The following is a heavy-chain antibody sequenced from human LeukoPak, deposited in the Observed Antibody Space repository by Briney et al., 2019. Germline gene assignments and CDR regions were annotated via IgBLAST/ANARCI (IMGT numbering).Heavy chain of an antibody. CDR2: ISYSGNT. CDR3: AREIVSSYHYNGMDV. D-gene: IGHD5/OR15-5a*01. CDR1: GGSISNTDSY. Sequence: PSETLSLTCTVSGGSISNTDSYWNWIRQPPGKGLEWIGFISYSGNTYSTPSLESRLTISIDTAKNQFSLSLSSVTAADTAVYFCAREIVSSYHYNGMDVWGQGTTVTVSS. V-gene: IGHV4-30-4*01. J-gene: IGHJ6*02.